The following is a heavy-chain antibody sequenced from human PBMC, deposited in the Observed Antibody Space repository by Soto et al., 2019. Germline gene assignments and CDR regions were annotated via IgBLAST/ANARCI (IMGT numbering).Heavy chain of an antibody. V-gene: IGHV3-30-3*01. CDR1: GFTFGDYG. CDR2: ISYDGSNK. CDR3: ARDPGGGNSLNWFDP. J-gene: IGHJ5*02. Sequence: QVQLVESGGGVVQPGRSLRLSCAVSGFTFGDYGTHWVRQAPGKGLEWVTVISYDGSNKYYADSVKGRFTISRDNSKNTLYLQMDSLRADDTAVYYCARDPGGGNSLNWFDPWGQGTLVTVSS. D-gene: IGHD2-21*02.